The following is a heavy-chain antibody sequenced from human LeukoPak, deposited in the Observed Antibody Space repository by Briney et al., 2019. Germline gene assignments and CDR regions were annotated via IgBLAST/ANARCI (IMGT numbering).Heavy chain of an antibody. D-gene: IGHD5/OR15-5a*01. CDR2: IYYSGST. V-gene: IGHV4-59*01. CDR3: ARDSDSVHSPFNY. Sequence: SETLSLTCAVYGGSFSGYYWSWIRQPPGKGLEWIGYIYYSGSTNYNPSLQSRVTISVDTSKNQFSLKLSSVTAADTAVYYCARDSDSVHSPFNYWGQGTLVTVSS. J-gene: IGHJ4*02. CDR1: GGSFSGYY.